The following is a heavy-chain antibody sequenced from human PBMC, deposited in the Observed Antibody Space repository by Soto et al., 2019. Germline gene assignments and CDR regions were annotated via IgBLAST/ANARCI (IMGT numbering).Heavy chain of an antibody. CDR1: GFPFTSYW. J-gene: IGHJ6*02. CDR3: ARIGGYCSSTSCYEYGLDV. CDR2: IDFDGTQT. V-gene: IGHV3-74*01. Sequence: GGSLRLSCAASGFPFTSYWMHWVRQAPGKGLVWVSRIDFDGTQTDYADSVKGRFTISRDNAKKTVYLQMTSLRAEDTAMYYCARIGGYCSSTSCYEYGLDVWGQGTTVTVSS. D-gene: IGHD2-2*01.